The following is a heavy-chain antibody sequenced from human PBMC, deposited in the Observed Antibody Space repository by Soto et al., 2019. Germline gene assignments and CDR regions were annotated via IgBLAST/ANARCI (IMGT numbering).Heavy chain of an antibody. V-gene: IGHV1-2*02. CDR2: INPNSGGT. Sequence: ASLKVSCRATGYTFTGYYMHLPRQAPGQGLEWMGWINPNSGGTNYAQKFQGRVTMTRDTSISTAYMELSRLRSDDTAVYFCARDLPHYGSVCGSYRTFYCDYRG. CDR1: GYTFTGYY. CDR3: ARDLPHYGSVCGSYRTFYCDY. D-gene: IGHD3-16*02. J-gene: IGHJ4*01.